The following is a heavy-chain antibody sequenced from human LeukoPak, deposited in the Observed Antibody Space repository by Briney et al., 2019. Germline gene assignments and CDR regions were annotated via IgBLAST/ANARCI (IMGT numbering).Heavy chain of an antibody. CDR1: GGSISSGDYY. CDR3: ASGRGYSSSSRRFDP. V-gene: IGHV4-30-4*08. Sequence: SETLSLTCTVSGGSISSGDYYWSWIRQPPGKGLEWIGYIYYSGSTYYNPSLKSRFTISVDTSKNQFSLKVSSVTAADTAVYYCASGRGYSSSSRRFDPWGQGTLVTVSS. D-gene: IGHD6-6*01. J-gene: IGHJ5*02. CDR2: IYYSGST.